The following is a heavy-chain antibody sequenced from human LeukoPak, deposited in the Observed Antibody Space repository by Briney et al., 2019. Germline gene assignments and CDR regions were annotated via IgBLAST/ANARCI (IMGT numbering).Heavy chain of an antibody. CDR2: VYYSGST. D-gene: IGHD5-24*01. V-gene: IGHV4-59*01. J-gene: IGHJ4*02. Sequence: SETLSLTCTISGGSISSYYWSWMRQPPGKGLEWIGYVYYSGSTNYNPSLKSRVTISVDTSKTQFSLKLNSVPAADTAVYYCTRDRDGYLNSVWGQGTLVTVSP. CDR3: TRDRDGYLNSV. CDR1: GGSISSYY.